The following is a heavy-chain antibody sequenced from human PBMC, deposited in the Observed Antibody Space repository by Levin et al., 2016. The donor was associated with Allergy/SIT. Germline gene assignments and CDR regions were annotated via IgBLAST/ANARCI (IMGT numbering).Heavy chain of an antibody. CDR2: INHSGST. J-gene: IGHJ6*02. D-gene: IGHD2-8*01. CDR3: ARGLRLIVLSGHYYYGMDV. V-gene: IGHV4-34*01. CDR1: GGSFSGYY. Sequence: SETLSLTCAVYGGSFSGYYWSWIRQPPGKGLEWIGEINHSGSTNYNPSLKSRVTISVDTSKNQFSLKLSSVTAADTAVYYCARGLRLIVLSGHYYYGMDVWGQGTTVTVSS.